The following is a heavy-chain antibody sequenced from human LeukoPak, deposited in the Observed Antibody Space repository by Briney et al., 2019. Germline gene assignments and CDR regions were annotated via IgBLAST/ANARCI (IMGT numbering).Heavy chain of an antibody. J-gene: IGHJ4*02. CDR2: INHSGST. CDR1: GGSFSGYY. V-gene: IGHV4-34*01. CDR3: AGSDFWSGYDVH. D-gene: IGHD3-3*01. Sequence: PSETLSLTCAVYGGSFSGYYWSWIRQPPGKGLECIGEINHSGSTNYNPSLKSRVTISVDTSKNQFSLKLSSVTAADTAVYYCAGSDFWSGYDVHWGQGTLVTVSS.